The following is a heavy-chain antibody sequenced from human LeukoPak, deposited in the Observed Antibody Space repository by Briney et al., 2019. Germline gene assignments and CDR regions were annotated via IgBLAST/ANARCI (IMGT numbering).Heavy chain of an antibody. CDR1: GGSISSYY. CDR2: IYYSGST. D-gene: IGHD3-10*01. CDR3: ARAAMVRGVIGLNWFDP. J-gene: IGHJ5*02. Sequence: PSETLSLTCTVSGGSISSYYWSWIRQPPGKGLEWIGYIYYSGSTNYNPSLKSRVTISVDTSKNQFSLKLSSVTAADTAVYYCARAAMVRGVIGLNWFDPWGQGTLVTVSS. V-gene: IGHV4-59*08.